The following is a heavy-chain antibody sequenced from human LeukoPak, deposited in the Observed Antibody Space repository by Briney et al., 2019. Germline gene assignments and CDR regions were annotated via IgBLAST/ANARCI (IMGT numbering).Heavy chain of an antibody. CDR2: IIPIFGTA. Sequence: ASVKVSCKASGGTFSSYAISWVRQAPGQGLEWMGRIIPIFGTANSAQKLQGRVSMTTDTSTSTAYMELRSLRSDDTAVYYCARDRSPDFWSGDYRDAFDIWGQGTMVTVSS. CDR1: GGTFSSYA. J-gene: IGHJ3*02. CDR3: ARDRSPDFWSGDYRDAFDI. V-gene: IGHV1-69*05. D-gene: IGHD3-3*01.